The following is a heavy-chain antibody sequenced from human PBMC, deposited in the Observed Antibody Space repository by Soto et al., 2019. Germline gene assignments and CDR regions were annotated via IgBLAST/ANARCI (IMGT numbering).Heavy chain of an antibody. CDR3: ARGYCSGGNCYSGMDV. CDR2: IIPISGTT. CDR1: GGTFSTHA. V-gene: IGHV1-69*01. D-gene: IGHD2-15*01. J-gene: IGHJ6*02. Sequence: QVQLVQSGAEVKKPGSSVKVSCKASGGTFSTHAIIWVRQAPGHGLEWMGGIIPISGTTYYTQKFQGRVTITADEPTSTAFMELSSLKSEDTAVFYCARGYCSGGNCYSGMDVWGQATMVTVSS.